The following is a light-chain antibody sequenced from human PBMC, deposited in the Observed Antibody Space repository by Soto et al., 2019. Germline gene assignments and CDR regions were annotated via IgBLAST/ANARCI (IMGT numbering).Light chain of an antibody. V-gene: IGKV3-15*01. CDR2: GAA. J-gene: IGKJ1*01. Sequence: EIVMTQSPATLSVSPGERATLSCRASQSVFSSLAWYQQKPGQAPRLLIYGAATRATGIPARFSGSGSGTEFTLTISCLQSEDFATYYCQQYYSYPPTFGQGTKVDIK. CDR3: QQYYSYPPT. CDR1: QSVFSS.